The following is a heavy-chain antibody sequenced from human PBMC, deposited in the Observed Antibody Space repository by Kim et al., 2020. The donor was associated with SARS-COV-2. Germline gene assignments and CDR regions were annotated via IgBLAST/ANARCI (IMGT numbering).Heavy chain of an antibody. CDR2: MSPNSGKT. CDR3: ARGLGPSGSYGNLFDP. CDR1: GYTFTNFD. D-gene: IGHD1-26*01. V-gene: IGHV1-8*01. J-gene: IGHJ5*02. Sequence: ASVKVSCKASGYTFTNFDINWVRQAAGQGLEWMGWMSPNSGKTAYVQKFQGRVTMTRDTSINTAYMELSSLRTDDTAVYYCARGLGPSGSYGNLFDPWRQ.